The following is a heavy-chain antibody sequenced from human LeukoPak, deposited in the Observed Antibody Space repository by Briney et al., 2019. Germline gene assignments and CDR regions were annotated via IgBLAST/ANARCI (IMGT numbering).Heavy chain of an antibody. CDR2: IYYSGST. CDR3: ARHGEYYDSSGYLYWYFDL. D-gene: IGHD3-22*01. V-gene: IGHV4-59*08. CDR1: GGSISSYY. J-gene: IGHJ2*01. Sequence: SETLSLTCTVSGGSISSYYWSWIRQPPGKGLEWIGYIYYSGSTNYNPSLKSRVTISVDTSKNQFSLKLSSVTAADTAVYYCARHGEYYDSSGYLYWYFDLWGRGTLVTVSS.